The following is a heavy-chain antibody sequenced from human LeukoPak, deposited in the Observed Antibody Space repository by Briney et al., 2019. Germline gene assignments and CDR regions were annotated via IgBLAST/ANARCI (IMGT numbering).Heavy chain of an antibody. Sequence: GGSLRLSCAASGFTFSSYAMNWVRQAPGKGLEWVSFISGSGDTTYYADSVKGRFTISRDSSKNTLYLQMNSLRAEDTAVYFCAKSRGESRGASNYWGQGTLVTVSS. CDR3: AKSRGESRGASNY. D-gene: IGHD1-26*01. J-gene: IGHJ4*02. CDR2: ISGSGDTT. V-gene: IGHV3-23*01. CDR1: GFTFSSYA.